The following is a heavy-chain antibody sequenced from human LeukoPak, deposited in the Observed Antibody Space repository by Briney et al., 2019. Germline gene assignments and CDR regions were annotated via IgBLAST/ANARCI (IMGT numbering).Heavy chain of an antibody. V-gene: IGHV1-69*05. CDR3: AGTGTTGSYYYYMDV. CDR2: IIPIFGTA. J-gene: IGHJ6*03. D-gene: IGHD1-7*01. Sequence: GSSVKVSCKASGGTFSSYAISWVRQAPGQRLEWMGGIIPIFGTANYAQKFQGRVTITTDESTSTAYMELSSLRSEDTAVYYCAGTGTTGSYYYYMDVWGKGTTVTVSS. CDR1: GGTFSSYA.